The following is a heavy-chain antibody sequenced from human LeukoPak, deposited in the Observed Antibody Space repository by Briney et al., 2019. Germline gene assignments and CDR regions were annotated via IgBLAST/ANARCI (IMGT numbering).Heavy chain of an antibody. Sequence: ASVKVSCKASGYTFTSYGISWVRQAPGQGLEWMGWISAYNGNTDYAQKLQGRVTMITDTSTSTAYVELRSLRSDDTAVYYCARDTYSSSWNYYYYYYMDVWGKGTTVTVSS. CDR1: GYTFTSYG. CDR2: ISAYNGNT. J-gene: IGHJ6*03. D-gene: IGHD6-13*01. CDR3: ARDTYSSSWNYYYYYYMDV. V-gene: IGHV1-18*01.